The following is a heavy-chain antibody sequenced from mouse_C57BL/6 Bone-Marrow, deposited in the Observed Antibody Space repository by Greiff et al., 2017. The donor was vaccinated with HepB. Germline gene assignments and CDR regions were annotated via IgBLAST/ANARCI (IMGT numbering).Heavy chain of an antibody. CDR2: IWTGGGT. J-gene: IGHJ4*01. CDR1: GFSLTSYA. V-gene: IGHV2-9-1*01. CDR3: ARTPLGRGGAMDY. Sequence: VQLQESGPGLVAPSQRLSITCTVSGFSLTSYAISWVRQPPGKGLEWLGVIWTGGGTNYNSALKSRLSISKDNSKSQVFLKMNSLQTDDTARYYCARTPLGRGGAMDYWGQGTSVTVSS. D-gene: IGHD4-1*01.